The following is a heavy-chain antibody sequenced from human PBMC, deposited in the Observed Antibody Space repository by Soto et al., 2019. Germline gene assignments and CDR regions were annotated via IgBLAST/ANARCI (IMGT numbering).Heavy chain of an antibody. V-gene: IGHV3-74*01. J-gene: IGHJ6*03. CDR3: ARDNPYYDYIWGSYRHSYYMDV. D-gene: IGHD3-16*02. CDR1: GFTFSSYW. CDR2: INSDGSST. Sequence: EVQLVESGGGLVQPGGSLRLSCAASGFTFSSYWMHWVRQAPGKGLVWVSRINSDGSSTSYADSVKGRFTISRDNAKNTRDLQMKSLRAEDTAVYYCARDNPYYDYIWGSYRHSYYMDVWGKGTTVTFPS.